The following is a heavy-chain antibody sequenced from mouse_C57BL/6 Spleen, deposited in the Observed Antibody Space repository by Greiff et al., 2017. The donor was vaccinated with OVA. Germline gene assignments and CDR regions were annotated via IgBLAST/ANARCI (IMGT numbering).Heavy chain of an antibody. D-gene: IGHD1-1*01. Sequence: QVQLQQPGAELVMPGASVTLSCKASGYTFTSYWMHWVKQRPGQGLEWIGEIDPSDSYTNYNQKFKGKSTLTVDKSSSTAYMQLSSLTSEDSAVYYGARGGVVAPFDYWGQGTTLTVSS. CDR1: GYTFTSYW. V-gene: IGHV1-69*01. CDR2: IDPSDSYT. CDR3: ARGGVVAPFDY. J-gene: IGHJ2*01.